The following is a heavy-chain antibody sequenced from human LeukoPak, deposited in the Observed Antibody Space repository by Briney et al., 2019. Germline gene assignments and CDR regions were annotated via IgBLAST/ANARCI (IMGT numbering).Heavy chain of an antibody. D-gene: IGHD2-15*01. J-gene: IGHJ3*02. CDR1: GGSISPYY. CDR2: IYYSGNT. V-gene: IGHV4-59*01. CDR3: ARDTYCSGGSCYSYAFDI. Sequence: PSETLSLTCTVSGGSISPYYWSWIRQPPGKGLEWLGYIYYSGNTDYNPSLKSRVAISVDTSKNQFSLKLSSVTAADTAVYYCARDTYCSGGSCYSYAFDIWGQGTMVTVSS.